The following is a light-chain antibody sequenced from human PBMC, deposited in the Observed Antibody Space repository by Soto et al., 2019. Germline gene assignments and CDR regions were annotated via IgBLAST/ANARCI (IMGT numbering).Light chain of an antibody. V-gene: IGLV2-14*03. CDR2: AVS. CDR1: SSDIGSYNH. CDR3: AAWDDSLNGWV. J-gene: IGLJ3*02. Sequence: QSALTQPASVSGSPGQSITISCSGTSSDIGSYNHVAWYQQFPGKSPKLMIYAVSDRPSGVSDRFSGSKSGITASLTISGLQTEDEADYYCAAWDDSLNGWVFGGGTKVTVL.